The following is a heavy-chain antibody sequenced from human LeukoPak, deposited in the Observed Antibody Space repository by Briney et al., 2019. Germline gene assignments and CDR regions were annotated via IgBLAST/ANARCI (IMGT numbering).Heavy chain of an antibody. V-gene: IGHV3-49*04. CDR3: GRDMVLGLAGPMRYYGLDI. D-gene: IGHD6-19*01. CDR2: IRSNTYGGTA. Sequence: PGGSLRLSCTASGFTFGDDGVTWVRQAPGKGLEWIGLIRSNTYGGTAEYAASVKGSFTVSRDDSKSTGYLQMNSLNTEDTAVYYCGRDMVLGLAGPMRYYGLDIWGQGATVTVSS. J-gene: IGHJ6*02. CDR1: GFTFGDDG.